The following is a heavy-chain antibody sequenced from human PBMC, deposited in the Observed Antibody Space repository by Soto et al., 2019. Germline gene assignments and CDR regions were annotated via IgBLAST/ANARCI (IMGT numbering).Heavy chain of an antibody. D-gene: IGHD5-12*01. CDR1: GYTFTSYY. Sequence: ASVKVSCKASGYTFTSYYMHWLRQAPGQGLEWMGIINPSGGSTSYAQKFQGRVTMTRDTSTSTVYMELSSLRSEDTAVYYCARDFPSRYSGYDLKGPYNWFDPWGQGTLVTAPQ. CDR2: INPSGGST. CDR3: ARDFPSRYSGYDLKGPYNWFDP. J-gene: IGHJ5*02. V-gene: IGHV1-46*01.